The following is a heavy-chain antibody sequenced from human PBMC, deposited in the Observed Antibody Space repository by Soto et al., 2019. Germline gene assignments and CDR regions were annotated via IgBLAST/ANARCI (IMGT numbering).Heavy chain of an antibody. Sequence: QLQLQESGSGLVKPSQTLSLTCAVSGASISSGGYSWSWLRQPPGKGREWIGYIYQSGSTSYNPSLKSRVTISVDRSKNQFSLRLSSVTAADTAVYYCARNYGDYPNWFDPWGQGTLVTVSS. CDR1: GASISSGGYS. J-gene: IGHJ5*02. CDR2: IYQSGST. D-gene: IGHD4-17*01. V-gene: IGHV4-30-2*01. CDR3: ARNYGDYPNWFDP.